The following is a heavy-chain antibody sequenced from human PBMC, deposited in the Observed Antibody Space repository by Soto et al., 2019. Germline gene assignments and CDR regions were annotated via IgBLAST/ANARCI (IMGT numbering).Heavy chain of an antibody. CDR1: GFTFSDFG. D-gene: IGHD3-10*01. Sequence: GGSLRLSCAASGFTFSDFGMHWVRQAPGKGLEWVAIISYDGILKYYADSVKGRFTISRDTSKGAVYLQMNSLTPEDTAVYYCAKDFKVSGGHYGSLNYYYGMDVWGQGTTVTVS. V-gene: IGHV3-30*18. J-gene: IGHJ6*02. CDR3: AKDFKVSGGHYGSLNYYYGMDV. CDR2: ISYDGILK.